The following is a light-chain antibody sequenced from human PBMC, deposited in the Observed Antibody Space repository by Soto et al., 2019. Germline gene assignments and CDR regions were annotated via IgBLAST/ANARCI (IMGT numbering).Light chain of an antibody. J-gene: IGKJ4*01. Sequence: EIVLTQSPGTLSLSPGDRATLSCRTIQSLSGSDLAWYQQKPGQAPTLLIYAVSTRATGIPDRFSGSGSGTDFTLTISRLEPEDFAVYYCQRYGSSLLTFGGGTKVDIK. CDR3: QRYGSSLLT. CDR2: AVS. V-gene: IGKV3-20*01. CDR1: QSLSGSD.